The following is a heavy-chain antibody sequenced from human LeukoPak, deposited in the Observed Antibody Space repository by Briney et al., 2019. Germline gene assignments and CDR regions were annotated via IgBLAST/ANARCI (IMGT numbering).Heavy chain of an antibody. V-gene: IGHV1-69*04. D-gene: IGHD1-1*01. J-gene: IGHJ5*02. CDR3: ARSRYNWNEEGAWLGL. Sequence: SVRASCTPYRHNFNTFAISWVRQAPGQRLERMGRIVPLPVITNYAQKFQCRLTITADKSTRTAYMELRSLTSEDTAVYYCARSRYNWNEEGAWLGLWGQGTLVTASS. CDR1: RHNFNTFA. CDR2: IVPLPVIT.